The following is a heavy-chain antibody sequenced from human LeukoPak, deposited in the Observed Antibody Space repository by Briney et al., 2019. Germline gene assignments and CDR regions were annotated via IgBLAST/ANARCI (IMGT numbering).Heavy chain of an antibody. J-gene: IGHJ4*02. CDR1: GFTVSSNY. D-gene: IGHD6-25*01. Sequence: GGSLRLSCAASGFTVSSNYMSWVRQAPGKGPECVSVIYPGGSTYYADSVKGRFTISRDDSKNTLYLQMNSLRAEDTAVYYCARESSGYYLDYWGRGTLVTVSS. CDR2: IYPGGST. CDR3: ARESSGYYLDY. V-gene: IGHV3-53*01.